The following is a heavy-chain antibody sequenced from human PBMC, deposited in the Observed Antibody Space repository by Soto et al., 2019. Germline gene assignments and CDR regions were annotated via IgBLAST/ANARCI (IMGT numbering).Heavy chain of an antibody. Sequence: QPVGSLRLSCAASGFTFSSYGMHWVRQAPGKGLEWVAVISYDGSNKYYADSVKGRFTISRDNSKNTLYLQMNSLRAEDTAVYYCAKDRAHLYYDILTGPIFYYYYYGMDVWGQGTTVTV. V-gene: IGHV3-30*18. D-gene: IGHD3-9*01. J-gene: IGHJ6*02. CDR1: GFTFSSYG. CDR2: ISYDGSNK. CDR3: AKDRAHLYYDILTGPIFYYYYYGMDV.